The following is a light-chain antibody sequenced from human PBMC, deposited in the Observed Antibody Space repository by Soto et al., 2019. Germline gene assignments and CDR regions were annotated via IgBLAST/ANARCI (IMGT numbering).Light chain of an antibody. CDR1: NIGSKN. J-gene: IGLJ2*01. V-gene: IGLV3-9*01. Sequence: SYELTQPLSVSVALGQTARIPCGGNNIGSKNVHWYQQKPGQAPVLVIYSDTNRPSGIPERFSGSNSGNTATLTISRAQAGDEADYYCQVWDSSVIFGGGTKLTVL. CDR3: QVWDSSVI. CDR2: SDT.